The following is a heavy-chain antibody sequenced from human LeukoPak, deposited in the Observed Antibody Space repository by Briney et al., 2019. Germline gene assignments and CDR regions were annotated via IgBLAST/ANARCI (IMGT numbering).Heavy chain of an antibody. CDR1: GYIFTQYG. Sequence: ASVKVSCKASGYIFTQYGISWVRQAPGQGLEWMAWIGTYNGNANYAQKFQGRVTMTTDTSTSTAYMELRSLSSDDTAVYYCARRTGYNFYYMDVWGQGTTFIVSS. D-gene: IGHD3/OR15-3a*01. CDR2: IGTYNGNA. V-gene: IGHV1-18*01. CDR3: ARRTGYNFYYMDV. J-gene: IGHJ6*03.